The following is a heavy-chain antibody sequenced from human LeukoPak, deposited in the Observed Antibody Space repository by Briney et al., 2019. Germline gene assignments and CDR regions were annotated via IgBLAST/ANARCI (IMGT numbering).Heavy chain of an antibody. CDR2: VNGDGTST. CDR3: VRSCSSGSCYGYKDY. J-gene: IGHJ4*02. V-gene: IGHV3-74*01. Sequence: PGGSLRLSCATSGFTFSSYWMHWVRHGPGKGLVWVSRVNGDGTSTSYADSVQGRFTISRDNAKNTLYLYMNSLRGDDTAIYFCVRSCSSGSCYGYKDYWGQGTLVTVSS. D-gene: IGHD2-2*01. CDR1: GFTFSSYW.